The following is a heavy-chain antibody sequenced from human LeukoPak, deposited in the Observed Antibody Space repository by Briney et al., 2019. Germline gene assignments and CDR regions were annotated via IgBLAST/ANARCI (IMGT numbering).Heavy chain of an antibody. D-gene: IGHD6-13*01. V-gene: IGHV4-34*01. CDR2: INHSGST. J-gene: IGHJ4*02. CDR1: GGSFSGYY. CDR3: ARTHHLGRGIYN. Sequence: SETLSRTCTVYGGSFSGYYWTWIRQPPGKGLEWIGEINHSGSTNYNPSLKSRVTISVDTSKNQFSLQLNSVTPEDTAVYYCARTHHLGRGIYNWGQGTLVTVSS.